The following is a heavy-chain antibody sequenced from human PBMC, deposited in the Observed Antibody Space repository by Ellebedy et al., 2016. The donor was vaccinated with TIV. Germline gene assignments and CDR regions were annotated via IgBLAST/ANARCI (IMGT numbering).Heavy chain of an antibody. CDR3: AREDNPRWWELKY. D-gene: IGHD4-23*01. V-gene: IGHV3-7*01. CDR2: IKADGNEK. CDR1: GFTFTNYW. J-gene: IGHJ4*02. Sequence: PGGSLRLSCAASGFTFTNYWLTWVRQAPGKGLECVANIKADGNEKNYADSVKGRFSISRDNAKNSLYLQMNSLRAEDTALYYCAREDNPRWWELKYWGQGTLVTVSS.